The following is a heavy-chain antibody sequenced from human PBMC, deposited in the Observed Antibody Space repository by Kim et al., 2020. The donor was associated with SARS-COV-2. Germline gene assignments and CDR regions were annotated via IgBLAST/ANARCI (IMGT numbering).Heavy chain of an antibody. CDR3: ARGANTLSAFDL. Sequence: YAERFQGRVTVTRDTSTSTVYMELSRLKSDDTAVYYCARGANTLSAFDLWGQGTMVTVSS. V-gene: IGHV1-2*02. J-gene: IGHJ3*01.